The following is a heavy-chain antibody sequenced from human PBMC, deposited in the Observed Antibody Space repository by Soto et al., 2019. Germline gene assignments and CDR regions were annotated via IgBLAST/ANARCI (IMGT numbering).Heavy chain of an antibody. J-gene: IGHJ6*02. Sequence: QVQFVQSGAEEKKPGASVKVSCKASGYTFTNYAIHWVRQAPAQGLEWLGWINSGNGNIKYSQTFQGRVTITRDTAANTSYMELSSLRSDDTAVYYCARVGQWGGMDVWGQGTTVTVSS. D-gene: IGHD1-26*01. CDR1: GYTFTNYA. CDR3: ARVGQWGGMDV. V-gene: IGHV1-3*05. CDR2: INSGNGNI.